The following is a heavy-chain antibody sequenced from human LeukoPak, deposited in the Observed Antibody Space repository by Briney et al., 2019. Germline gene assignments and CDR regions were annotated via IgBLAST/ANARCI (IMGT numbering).Heavy chain of an antibody. D-gene: IGHD2-15*01. J-gene: IGHJ4*02. V-gene: IGHV1-18*01. Sequence: ASVKVSCKASGYTFTSYGISWVRQAPGQGLEWMGWISAYNGNTNYAQKLQGRVTMTTDTSTSTAYMELRSLRSDDTAVYYCARDGPRYCSGGSCYFDWGQGTLVTVSS. CDR1: GYTFTSYG. CDR2: ISAYNGNT. CDR3: ARDGPRYCSGGSCYFD.